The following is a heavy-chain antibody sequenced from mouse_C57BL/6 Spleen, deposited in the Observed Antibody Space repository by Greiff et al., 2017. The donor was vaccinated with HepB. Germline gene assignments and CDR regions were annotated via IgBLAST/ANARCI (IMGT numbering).Heavy chain of an antibody. D-gene: IGHD2-5*01. CDR1: GYTFTSYW. V-gene: IGHV1-5*01. Sequence: VQLQQSGTVLARPGASVKMSCKTSGYTFTSYWMRWVKQRPGQGLEWIGAIHPGNSDTSYNQKFKGKAKLTAVTSASTAYMELSSLTNEDSAVYYCTRAYSNYPYWYFDVWGTGTTVTVSS. CDR2: IHPGNSDT. CDR3: TRAYSNYPYWYFDV. J-gene: IGHJ1*03.